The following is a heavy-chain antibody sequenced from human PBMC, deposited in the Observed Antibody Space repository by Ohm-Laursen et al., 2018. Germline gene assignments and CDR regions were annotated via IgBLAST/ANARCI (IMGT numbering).Heavy chain of an antibody. Sequence: GTLSLTWTVSGGSMNTHEYYWGWIRQPPGKGLEWLGSMFYSGSTFYSPSFRGRVTMSADTSRNQFSLILNSVAAADTAVYFRVRQIERDGYDSWGQGTLVTVSS. V-gene: IGHV4-39*01. D-gene: IGHD5-24*01. CDR1: GGSMNTHEYY. CDR3: VRQIERDGYDS. J-gene: IGHJ5*01. CDR2: MFYSGST.